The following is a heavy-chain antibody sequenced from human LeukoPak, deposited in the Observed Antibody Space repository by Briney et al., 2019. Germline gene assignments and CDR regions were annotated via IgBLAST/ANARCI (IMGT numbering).Heavy chain of an antibody. CDR3: AMLGYDSSGYYHGAFDY. CDR1: GYTFTGYY. D-gene: IGHD3-22*01. CDR2: INPNSGGT. Sequence: ASVKVSCKASGYTFTGYYMHWVRQAPGQGLEWMGWINPNSGGTNYAQKFQGRVTMTRDTSISTAYMELSRLTSDDTAVYYCAMLGYDSSGYYHGAFDYWGQGTLVTVSS. J-gene: IGHJ4*02. V-gene: IGHV1-2*02.